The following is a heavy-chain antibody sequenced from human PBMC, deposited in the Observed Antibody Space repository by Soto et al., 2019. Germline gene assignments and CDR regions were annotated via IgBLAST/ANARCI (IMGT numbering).Heavy chain of an antibody. CDR3: AKEGRYDILTGPWDYYYGMDV. CDR1: GFTFSSYG. V-gene: IGHV3-30*18. D-gene: IGHD3-9*01. CDR2: ISYDGSNK. Sequence: GSRRLSCXASGFTFSSYGMHWVRQAPGKGLEWVAVISYDGSNKYYADSVKGRFTISRDNSKNTLYLQMNSLRAEDTAVYYCAKEGRYDILTGPWDYYYGMDVWGQGTTVTVSS. J-gene: IGHJ6*02.